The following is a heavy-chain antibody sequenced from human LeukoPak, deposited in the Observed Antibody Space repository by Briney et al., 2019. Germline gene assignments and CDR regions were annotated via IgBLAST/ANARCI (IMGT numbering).Heavy chain of an antibody. J-gene: IGHJ4*02. Sequence: SETLSLTCAVSGGSFSGYYWSWIRQPPGKGLEWIGEINHSGSTNYNPSLKSRVTISVDTSKNQFSLKLSSVTAADTAVYYCARGSVDYVWGSYRRGYFDYWGQGTLVTVSS. V-gene: IGHV4-34*01. CDR1: GGSFSGYY. D-gene: IGHD3-16*02. CDR3: ARGSVDYVWGSYRRGYFDY. CDR2: INHSGST.